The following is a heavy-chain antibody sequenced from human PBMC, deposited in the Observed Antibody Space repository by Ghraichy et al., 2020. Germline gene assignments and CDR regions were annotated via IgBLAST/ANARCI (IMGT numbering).Heavy chain of an antibody. CDR2: IYISGST. D-gene: IGHD1-1*01. Sequence: SETLSLTCTVSGGSISSQYWHWIRQPAGKGLEWIGRIYISGSTNYNPSLKSRVTMSVDTSKNQFSLNLSSVTAPDTAIYYCARAAWNDVQAFEIWGQGTMVTVSS. V-gene: IGHV4-4*07. CDR3: ARAAWNDVQAFEI. J-gene: IGHJ3*02. CDR1: GGSISSQY.